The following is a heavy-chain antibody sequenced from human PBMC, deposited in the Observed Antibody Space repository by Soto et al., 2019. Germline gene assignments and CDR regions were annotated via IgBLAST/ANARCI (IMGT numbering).Heavy chain of an antibody. J-gene: IGHJ6*02. CDR2: IDPSDSYT. CDR1: GYSFTSYW. V-gene: IGHV5-10-1*01. CDR3: ARRHFRARENLDGMDV. Sequence: GESLKISCNGSGYSFTSYWSSWVRQLPGKGLGWMGRIDPSDSYTNYSPSFQGHVTISADKSISTAYLQWSSLKASDTAMYYCARRHFRARENLDGMDVWGQGTTVTVSS. D-gene: IGHD3-10*01.